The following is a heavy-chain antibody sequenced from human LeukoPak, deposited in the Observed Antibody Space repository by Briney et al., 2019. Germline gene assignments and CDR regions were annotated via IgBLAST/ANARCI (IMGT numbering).Heavy chain of an antibody. V-gene: IGHV3-30*01. CDR3: ARAPFDY. J-gene: IGHJ4*02. CDR1: GFTFISYA. Sequence: GKSLRLSCAASGFTFISYAMHWVRQAPGKGLEWVAVISYDGSNKYYADSVKGRFTISRDDSKNTLYLQMNSLRAEDTAVYYCARAPFDYWGQGTLVTVSS. CDR2: ISYDGSNK.